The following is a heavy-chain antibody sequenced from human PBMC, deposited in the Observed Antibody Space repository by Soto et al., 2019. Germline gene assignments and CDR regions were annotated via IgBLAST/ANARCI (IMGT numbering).Heavy chain of an antibody. CDR2: ISYDGSNK. Sequence: QVQLVESGGGVVQPGRSLRLSCAASGFTFSSYGMHWVRQAPGKGLEWVAVISYDGSNKYYADSVKGRFTISRDNSKNTLYLQMNSLRAEDTAVYYCAKVRGGWLQMRNYYYGMDVWGQGTTVTVSS. CDR1: GFTFSSYG. D-gene: IGHD5-12*01. V-gene: IGHV3-30*18. J-gene: IGHJ6*02. CDR3: AKVRGGWLQMRNYYYGMDV.